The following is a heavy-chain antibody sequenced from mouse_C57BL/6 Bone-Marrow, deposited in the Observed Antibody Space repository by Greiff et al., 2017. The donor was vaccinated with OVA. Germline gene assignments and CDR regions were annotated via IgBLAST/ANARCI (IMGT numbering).Heavy chain of an antibody. Sequence: QVQLQQPGAELVKPGASVKLSCKASGYTFTSYWMQWVKQRPGQGLEWIGEIDPSDSYTNYNQKFKGKATLTVDTSSSTAYMQLSSLTSEDSAVYYCARVYYGSSYDAMDYWCQGTSVTVSS. J-gene: IGHJ4*01. CDR1: GYTFTSYW. CDR2: IDPSDSYT. V-gene: IGHV1-50*01. D-gene: IGHD1-1*01. CDR3: ARVYYGSSYDAMDY.